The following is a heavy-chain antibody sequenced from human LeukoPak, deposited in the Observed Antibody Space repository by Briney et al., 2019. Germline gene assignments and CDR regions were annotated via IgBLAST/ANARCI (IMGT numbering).Heavy chain of an antibody. Sequence: GGSLRLSCAASGFTFSSYGMHWVRQGPGKGLEWVAVIWYDGSNKYYADSVKGRFTISRDNSKNTLYLQMNSLRAEDTAVYYRARDGGIAAAKDYYYYMDVWGKGTTVTVSS. CDR2: IWYDGSNK. CDR1: GFTFSSYG. D-gene: IGHD6-13*01. J-gene: IGHJ6*03. V-gene: IGHV3-33*01. CDR3: ARDGGIAAAKDYYYYMDV.